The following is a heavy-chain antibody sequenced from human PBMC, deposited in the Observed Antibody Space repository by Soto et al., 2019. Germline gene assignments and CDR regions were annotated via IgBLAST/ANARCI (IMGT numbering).Heavy chain of an antibody. CDR2: IKHSGST. V-gene: IGHV4-34*01. Sequence: ASETLSLTCAVYGGSFTGYYWAWIRQPPGKGLEWIGEIKHSGSTNYNPSLKSRVTISVDTSKNQFSLNMTSVTAADTAVYYCARDIVHAKRYGMDVWGQGTTVTVSS. CDR1: GGSFTGYY. D-gene: IGHD2-15*01. CDR3: ARDIVHAKRYGMDV. J-gene: IGHJ6*02.